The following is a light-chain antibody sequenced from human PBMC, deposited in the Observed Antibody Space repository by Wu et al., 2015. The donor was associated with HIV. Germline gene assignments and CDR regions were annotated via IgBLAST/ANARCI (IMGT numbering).Light chain of an antibody. Sequence: IVMTQSPVTLSVSPGERATLSCRVSQSISNNLAWYQQKPGQAPRLLIYGASTRATGVPARFSGSGSGTEFTLTISRVQSEDFAVYYCQQYNNWPPPLTFGPGTKVDIK. CDR3: QQYNNWPPPLT. CDR2: GAS. J-gene: IGKJ3*01. CDR1: QSISNN. V-gene: IGKV3-15*01.